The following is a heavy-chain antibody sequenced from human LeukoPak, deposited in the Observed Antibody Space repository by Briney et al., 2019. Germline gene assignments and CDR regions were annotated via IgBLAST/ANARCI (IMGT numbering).Heavy chain of an antibody. Sequence: GGSLRLSCAASGFIFSSYGMHWVRQAPGKGLEWVAVIWNDGSQKYYADSVKGRFTISRDNSKNTLYLQMNSLRAEDTAVYYCARDKGPYYFDQWGQGTLLTVSS. V-gene: IGHV3-33*01. CDR2: IWNDGSQK. CDR1: GFIFSSYG. J-gene: IGHJ4*02. CDR3: ARDKGPYYFDQ.